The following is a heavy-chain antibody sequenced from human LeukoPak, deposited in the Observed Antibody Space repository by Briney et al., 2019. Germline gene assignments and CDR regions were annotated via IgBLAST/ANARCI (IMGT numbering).Heavy chain of an antibody. J-gene: IGHJ5*02. CDR1: GYTFTRFG. CDR3: ARVGRDCRDTRCTWSDWLDP. D-gene: IGHD2-2*01. CDR2: ISGYNDNP. V-gene: IGHV1-18*01. Sequence: GASVKVSCKASGYTFTRFGISWVRQAPGQGLEWMGWISGYNDNPHYAQSFQGRGTMTTDTSPSTAYMDLGSLGSDDTAVYYCARVGRDCRDTRCTWSDWLDPWGQGTLVPVSS.